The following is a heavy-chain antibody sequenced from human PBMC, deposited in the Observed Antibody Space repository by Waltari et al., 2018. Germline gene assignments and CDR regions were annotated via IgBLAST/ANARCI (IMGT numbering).Heavy chain of an antibody. CDR2: ISAYNGNT. CDR3: ARRAGRDGYNPPDY. J-gene: IGHJ4*02. V-gene: IGHV1-18*01. CDR1: GYTFTSYG. Sequence: QVQLVQSGAEVKKPGASVKVSCKASGYTFTSYGISWVRQAPGQGLEWMGWISAYNGNTNYAQKFQGRVTITADESTSTAYMELSSLRSEDTAVYYCARRAGRDGYNPPDYWGQGTLVTVSS. D-gene: IGHD5-12*01.